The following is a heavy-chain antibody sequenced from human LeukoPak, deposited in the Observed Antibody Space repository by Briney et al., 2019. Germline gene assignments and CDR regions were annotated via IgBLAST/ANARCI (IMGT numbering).Heavy chain of an antibody. J-gene: IGHJ6*03. Sequence: PSEPLSLTCAVSGYPISSGFYWGWVRHPPGNGLEWIGCIYCSGSTYYNPSLKSRVTVSVDTYKNQLAVKLSSVTAADPAVYYSARVAGGTRGYYYYYYMDVSGDGATVTVSS. CDR1: GYPISSGFY. CDR2: IYCSGST. CDR3: ARVAGGTRGYYYYYYMDV. V-gene: IGHV4-38-2*01. D-gene: IGHD1-1*01.